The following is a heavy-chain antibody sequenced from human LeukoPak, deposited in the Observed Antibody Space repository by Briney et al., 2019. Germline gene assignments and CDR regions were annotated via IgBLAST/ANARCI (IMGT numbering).Heavy chain of an antibody. CDR2: ISHAGSA. V-gene: IGHV4-34*01. J-gene: IGHJ1*01. Sequence: SETLSLTCAIYGGSFSGYYWSWIRQPPGKGLEWIGEISHAGSANYNPSLKSRVTISVDTSRNQFSLKLTSVTAADTAVYYCATGRQRIQLWSMTQTGLQHWGPGTLVTVSS. CDR1: GGSFSGYY. CDR3: ATGRQRIQLWSMTQTGLQH. D-gene: IGHD5-18*01.